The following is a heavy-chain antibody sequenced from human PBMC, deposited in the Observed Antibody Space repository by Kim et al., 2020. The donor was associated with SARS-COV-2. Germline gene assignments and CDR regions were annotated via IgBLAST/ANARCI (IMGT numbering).Heavy chain of an antibody. Sequence: SETLSLTCTVSGGSISSSSYYWGWIRQPPGKGLEWIGSIYYSGSTYYNPPLKSRVTISVDTSKNQFSLKLSSVTAADTAVYYCARDGIAVAGYFDYWGQGTLVTVSS. CDR1: GGSISSSSYY. V-gene: IGHV4-39*07. CDR2: IYYSGST. D-gene: IGHD6-19*01. J-gene: IGHJ4*02. CDR3: ARDGIAVAGYFDY.